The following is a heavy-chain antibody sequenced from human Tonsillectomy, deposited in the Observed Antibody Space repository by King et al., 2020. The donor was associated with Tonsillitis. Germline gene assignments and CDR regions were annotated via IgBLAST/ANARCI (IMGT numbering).Heavy chain of an antibody. D-gene: IGHD4-23*01. J-gene: IGHJ6*02. Sequence: VQLVESGGGLVQPGRSLRLSCAASGFTFDDYAMHWVRQAPGKGLEWVSSISWNSGNIGYAASVKGRFTISRDNAKNSLYLQMNSLRAEDTALYYCAKEGGWRAVVNYYYGMDVWGQGTTVTVS. V-gene: IGHV3-9*01. CDR3: AKEGGWRAVVNYYYGMDV. CDR1: GFTFDDYA. CDR2: ISWNSGNI.